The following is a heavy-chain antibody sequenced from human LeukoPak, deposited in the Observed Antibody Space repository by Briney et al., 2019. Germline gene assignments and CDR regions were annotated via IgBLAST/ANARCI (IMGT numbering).Heavy chain of an antibody. CDR3: ARDRYYDFWGGYSPLDY. D-gene: IGHD3-3*01. J-gene: IGHJ4*02. CDR2: ISSSSSYI. V-gene: IGHV3-21*01. Sequence: EGSLRLSCAASGFTFSSYSMNWVRQAPGKGLEWVSSISSSSSYIYYADSVKGRFTISRDNAKNSLYLQMNSLRAEDTAVYYCARDRYYDFWGGYSPLDYWGQGTLVTVSS. CDR1: GFTFSSYS.